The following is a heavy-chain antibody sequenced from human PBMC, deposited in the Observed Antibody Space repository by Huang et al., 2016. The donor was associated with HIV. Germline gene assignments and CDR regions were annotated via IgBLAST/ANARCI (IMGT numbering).Heavy chain of an antibody. J-gene: IGHJ4*02. D-gene: IGHD3-10*01. CDR3: ARLPGSITMIRGVITDPY. CDR1: GGSIRSDNYY. V-gene: IGHV4-39*01. CDR2: MYYRGST. Sequence: QLQLQESGPGLVKPSETLSLTCTVSGGSIRSDNYYWGWIRQPPGKGLEWIGSMYYRGSTYYNPTLKSRVTITVDTSKNQFSLKMRSVTAADTAVYYCARLPGSITMIRGVITDPYWGQGTLVTVSS.